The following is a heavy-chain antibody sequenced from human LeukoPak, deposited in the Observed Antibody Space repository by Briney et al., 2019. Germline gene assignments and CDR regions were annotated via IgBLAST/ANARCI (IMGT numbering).Heavy chain of an antibody. CDR1: GGSISSSNW. J-gene: IGHJ4*02. D-gene: IGHD2-21*02. Sequence: SETLSLTCAVSGGSISSSNWWTWVRQPPGKGLEWIGEIYHSGSTNYNPSVKSRVTISVDKSKNQFSLKLSSVTTADTAVYYCARTGDWSYFDYWGQGTLVTVSS. CDR3: ARTGDWSYFDY. CDR2: IYHSGST. V-gene: IGHV4-4*02.